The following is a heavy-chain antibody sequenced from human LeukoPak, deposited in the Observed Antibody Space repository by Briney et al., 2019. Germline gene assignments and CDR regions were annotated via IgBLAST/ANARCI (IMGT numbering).Heavy chain of an antibody. CDR3: ARSPLRAVEMATRKWVPHFDY. V-gene: IGHV4-30-2*01. D-gene: IGHD5-24*01. CDR2: IYHNGSA. CDR1: GGSISSGGYS. J-gene: IGHJ4*02. Sequence: SQTLSLTCAVSGGSISSGGYSWSWIRQPPGKGLEWIGYIYHNGSAYYNPSLKSRVTISVDRSKNQFSLKLSSVTAADTAVYYCARSPLRAVEMATRKWVPHFDYWGQGTLVTVSS.